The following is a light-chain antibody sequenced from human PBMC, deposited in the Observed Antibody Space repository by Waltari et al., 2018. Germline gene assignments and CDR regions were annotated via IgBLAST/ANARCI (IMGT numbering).Light chain of an antibody. CDR3: TSRDTSSKQPVV. CDR2: CKI. J-gene: IGLJ2*01. Sequence: SSELTQDPAVSVALGQTVRITCQGDNLRTYSASWYQHKSGQAPLLVIFCKIKRPSGIPYRVSGYNSCDSASLFITAAQAEDDADYYWTSRDTSSKQPVVFGGGTKRTVL. V-gene: IGLV3-19*01. CDR1: NLRTYS.